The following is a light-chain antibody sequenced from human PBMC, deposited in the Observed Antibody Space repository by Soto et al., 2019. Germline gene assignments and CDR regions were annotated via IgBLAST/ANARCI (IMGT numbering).Light chain of an antibody. CDR1: SSNIGNNY. J-gene: IGLJ2*01. CDR3: GAWDSSLSAGI. Sequence: QSVLTQPPSVSAAAGQKVTISCSGSSSNIGNNYVSWYQQLPGTAPKLLIYGNNKRSSGIPDRFSGSKSGTSATLGITGLLTGDEAVYYCGAWDSSLSAGIFGGGTQLTVL. CDR2: GNN. V-gene: IGLV1-51*01.